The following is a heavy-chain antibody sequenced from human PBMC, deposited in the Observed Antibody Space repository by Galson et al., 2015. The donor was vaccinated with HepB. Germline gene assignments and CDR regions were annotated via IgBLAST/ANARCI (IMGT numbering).Heavy chain of an antibody. CDR3: AREWAGVSNWFDP. D-gene: IGHD6-13*01. V-gene: IGHV3-66*01. CDR1: GFTVSSNY. J-gene: IGHJ5*02. Sequence: SLRLSCAASGFTVSSNYMSWVRQAPGKGLEWVSVIYSGGSTYYADSVKGRFTISRDNSKNTLYLQMNSLRAEDTAVYYCAREWAGVSNWFDPWGQGTLVTVSS. CDR2: IYSGGST.